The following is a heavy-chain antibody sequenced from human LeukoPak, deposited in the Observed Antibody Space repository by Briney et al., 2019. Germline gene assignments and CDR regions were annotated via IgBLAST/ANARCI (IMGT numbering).Heavy chain of an antibody. J-gene: IGHJ4*02. CDR1: GGSISSYC. Sequence: PSETLSLTCTVSGGSISSYCWSWIRQPAGKGLEWIGRIYTSGSTNYNPSFKSRVTISVDTSKNQLSLKLSSVTAADTAVYYCARDRFDYGDYGIFDYWGQGTLVTVSS. V-gene: IGHV4-4*07. D-gene: IGHD4-17*01. CDR3: ARDRFDYGDYGIFDY. CDR2: IYTSGST.